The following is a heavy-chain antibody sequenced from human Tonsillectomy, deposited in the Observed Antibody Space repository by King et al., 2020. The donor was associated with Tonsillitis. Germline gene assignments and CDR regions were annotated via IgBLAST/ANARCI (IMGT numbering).Heavy chain of an antibody. CDR2: LYYSGST. CDR1: GGSISSSSYY. D-gene: IGHD1-26*01. CDR3: ARHLPGYSGSD. V-gene: IGHV4-39*01. Sequence: LQLQESGPGLVKPSETLSLPCTVSGGSISSSSYYWGCIRQPPGQGLVWIGSLYYSGSTYYNPSPKSRGTRYVDTSKNQFSLKLSPVTAADTAVYYCARHLPGYSGSDWGQGTLVTVSS. J-gene: IGHJ4*02.